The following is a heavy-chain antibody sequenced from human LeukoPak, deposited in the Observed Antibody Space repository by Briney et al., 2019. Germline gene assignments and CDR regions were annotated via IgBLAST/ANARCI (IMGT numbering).Heavy chain of an antibody. J-gene: IGHJ4*02. CDR1: GFTFSSYA. CDR2: ITGSGDST. Sequence: GGSLRLPCAASGFTFSSYAMSWVRQAPGKGLEWVSAITGSGDSTYYADSVKGRFTFSRDNSKNTLYLQMNSLRAEDTAVYYCARRSSSGGYFDYWGQGTLVTVSS. CDR3: ARRSSSGGYFDY. V-gene: IGHV3-23*01. D-gene: IGHD3-22*01.